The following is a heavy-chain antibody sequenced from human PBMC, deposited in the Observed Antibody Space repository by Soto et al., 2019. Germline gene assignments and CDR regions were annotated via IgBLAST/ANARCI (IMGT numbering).Heavy chain of an antibody. CDR2: IYWDDDK. V-gene: IGHV2-5*02. CDR1: GFSLSTSGVG. J-gene: IGHJ4*02. D-gene: IGHD3-9*01. Sequence: QITLKESGPTLVKPTQTLTLTCTFSGFSLSTSGVGVGWIRQPPGKALEWLALIYWDDDKRYSPSLKSRLTITKDTSKNQVVLTMTNMDPVDTATYYCAQKGTDILTGYSPRFDYWGQGTLVTVSS. CDR3: AQKGTDILTGYSPRFDY.